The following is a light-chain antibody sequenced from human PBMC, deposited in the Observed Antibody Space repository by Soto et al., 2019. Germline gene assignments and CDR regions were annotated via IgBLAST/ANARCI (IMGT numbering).Light chain of an antibody. Sequence: QSVLTQPRSVSGSPGPSVTISCTGTSSDVGGYKYVSWYQQKPGKAPKLIIYGVSRWPSGVPNRFSGSKSGNRASLTISGLQAEDEGDYYCCSYAGGPEVFGTGTKVTV. J-gene: IGLJ1*01. CDR1: SSDVGGYKY. CDR3: CSYAGGPEV. V-gene: IGLV2-11*01. CDR2: GVS.